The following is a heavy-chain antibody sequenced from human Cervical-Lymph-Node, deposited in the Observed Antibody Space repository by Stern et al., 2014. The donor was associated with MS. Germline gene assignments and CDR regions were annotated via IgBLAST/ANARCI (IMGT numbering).Heavy chain of an antibody. D-gene: IGHD3-3*01. CDR1: GYTFSSGSYE. V-gene: IGHV1-8*01. CDR2: MSPTTGKT. CDR3: TRERVAAPAFDI. J-gene: IGHJ3*02. Sequence: VQLVQSGADVKKPGASVTVSCQASGYTFSSGSYEINWVRQATGQGLELMGWMSPTTGKTAYAQKFQGRVIMTRNTSISTAYMELSSLGFEDTAVYYCTRERVAAPAFDIWGQGTMVTVSS.